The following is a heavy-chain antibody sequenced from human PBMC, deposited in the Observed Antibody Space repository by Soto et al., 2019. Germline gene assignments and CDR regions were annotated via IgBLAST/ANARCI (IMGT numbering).Heavy chain of an antibody. J-gene: IGHJ6*02. CDR1: GFTFSMYS. CDR3: ARDHLILPAHDFFYGSDV. CDR2: IPQDGVDG. D-gene: IGHD2-21*02. V-gene: IGHV3-7*03. Sequence: PGGSRRLSCEVSGFTFSMYSMSWVRQSPGKGLEWVAKIPQDGVDGHYADSVKGRFIISRDNDKNSLHLQLNNLRAEDTAVYYCARDHLILPAHDFFYGSDVWGRGATVTVSS.